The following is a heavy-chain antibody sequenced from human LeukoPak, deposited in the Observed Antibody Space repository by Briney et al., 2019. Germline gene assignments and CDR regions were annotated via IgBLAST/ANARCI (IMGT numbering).Heavy chain of an antibody. Sequence: GGSLRLSCVVSGFTFSSYSMIWVRQAPGKGLQWVANMKKDGSETNYVDSVKGRFTISRDNAKTSLYLQMNSLRAEDTAVYYCGRHRSGSGTYFIDYWARERWSASPQ. CDR2: MKKDGSET. J-gene: IGHJ4*02. CDR1: GFTFSSYS. CDR3: GRHRSGSGTYFIDY. D-gene: IGHD3-10*01. V-gene: IGHV3-7*01.